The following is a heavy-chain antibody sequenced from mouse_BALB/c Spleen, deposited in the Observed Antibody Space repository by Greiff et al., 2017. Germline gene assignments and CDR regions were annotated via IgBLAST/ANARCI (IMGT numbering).Heavy chain of an antibody. D-gene: IGHD2-4*01. CDR2: INPSSGYT. CDR3: ALYDSFAY. J-gene: IGHJ3*01. V-gene: IGHV1-4*02. Sequence: QVQLQQSAAELARPGASVKMSCKASGYTFTSYTMHWVKQRPGQGLEWIGYINPSSGYTEYNQKFKDKTTLTADKSSSTAYMQLSSLTSEDSAVYYCALYDSFAYWGQGTLVTVSA. CDR1: GYTFTSYT.